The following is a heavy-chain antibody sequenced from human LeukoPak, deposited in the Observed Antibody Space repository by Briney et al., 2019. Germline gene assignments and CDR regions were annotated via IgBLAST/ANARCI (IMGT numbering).Heavy chain of an antibody. CDR1: GYTFTGYY. V-gene: IGHV1-18*04. D-gene: IGHD6-13*01. J-gene: IGHJ4*02. CDR2: ISAYNGNT. Sequence: ASAKVSCKASGYTFTGYYTHWVRQAPGQGLEWMGWISAYNGNTNYAQKLQGRVTMTTDTSTSTAYMELRSLRSDDTAVYYCARPSSSWSRNYFDYWGQGTLVTVSS. CDR3: ARPSSSWSRNYFDY.